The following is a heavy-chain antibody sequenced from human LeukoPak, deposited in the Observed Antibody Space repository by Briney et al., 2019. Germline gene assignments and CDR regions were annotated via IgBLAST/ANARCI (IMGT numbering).Heavy chain of an antibody. D-gene: IGHD2-8*01. V-gene: IGHV4-59*08. CDR1: GDSISSFY. CDR3: VLAPNSNWFDF. CDR2: IHYSGNS. J-gene: IGHJ5*01. Sequence: SETLSLTCSVSGDSISSFYWNWIRQSPGKGLEWIGNIHYSGNSNYNPSLKSRVTISIDTSRKQFFLELSSVTAADTAVYYCVLAPNSNWFDFWGQGTQVTVSS.